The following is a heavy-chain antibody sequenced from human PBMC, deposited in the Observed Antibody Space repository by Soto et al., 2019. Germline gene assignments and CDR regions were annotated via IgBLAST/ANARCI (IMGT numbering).Heavy chain of an antibody. J-gene: IGHJ6*03. CDR3: TRDRVWFGELYSSYYYMDV. CDR1: GFTFGDYA. Sequence: GESLKISCTASGFTFGDYAMSWFRQAPGKGLEWVGFIRSKAYGGTTEYAASVKGRFTISRDDSKSIAYLQMNSLKTEDTAVYYCTRDRVWFGELYSSYYYMDVWGKGTTVTVSS. V-gene: IGHV3-49*03. D-gene: IGHD3-10*01. CDR2: IRSKAYGGTT.